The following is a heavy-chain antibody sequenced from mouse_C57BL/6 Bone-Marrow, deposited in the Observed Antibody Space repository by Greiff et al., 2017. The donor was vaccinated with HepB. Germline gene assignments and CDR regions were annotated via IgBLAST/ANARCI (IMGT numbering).Heavy chain of an antibody. Sequence: VQLQHSGAELVRPGTSVKMSCKASGYTFTNYWIGWAKQRPGHGLEWIGDIYPGGGYTNYNEKFKGKATLTADKSSSTAYMQFSSLTSEDSAIYYCARHGSSYHYAMDYWGQGTSVTVSS. J-gene: IGHJ4*01. D-gene: IGHD1-1*01. CDR3: ARHGSSYHYAMDY. CDR1: GYTFTNYW. V-gene: IGHV1-63*01. CDR2: IYPGGGYT.